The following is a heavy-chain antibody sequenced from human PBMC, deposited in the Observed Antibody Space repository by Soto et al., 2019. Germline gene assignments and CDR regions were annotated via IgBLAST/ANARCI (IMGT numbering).Heavy chain of an antibody. Sequence: QVQLVESGGGVVQPGRSLRLSCAASGFTFSTYGMHWVRQAPGKGLERVAVIWYDGSNKYYADSVKGRFTISRDNSKNTLYLQMNRLRAEDTAVYYCARAPPLDIVATRGGIDYWGQGTLVTVSS. D-gene: IGHD5-12*01. CDR1: GFTFSTYG. CDR2: IWYDGSNK. CDR3: ARAPPLDIVATRGGIDY. J-gene: IGHJ4*02. V-gene: IGHV3-33*01.